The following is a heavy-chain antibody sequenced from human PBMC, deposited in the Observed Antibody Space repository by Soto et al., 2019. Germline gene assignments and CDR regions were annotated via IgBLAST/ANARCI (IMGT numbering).Heavy chain of an antibody. CDR3: ARDVGVAAADY. CDR1: GGSISSYY. D-gene: IGHD6-13*01. CDR2: MYYSGST. Sequence: QVQLQESGPGLVKPSETLSLTCTVSGGSISSYYWSWIRQPPGKGLEWIGDMYYSGSTNYNPSLQSRVAISVDTSKNQFSLKLSSVTAADTAVYYCARDVGVAAADYWGQGTLVTVSS. V-gene: IGHV4-59*01. J-gene: IGHJ4*02.